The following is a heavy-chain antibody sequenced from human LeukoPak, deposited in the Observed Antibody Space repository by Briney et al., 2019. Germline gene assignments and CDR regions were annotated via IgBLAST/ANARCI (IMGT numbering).Heavy chain of an antibody. Sequence: GRSLRLSCAASGFTFSSNYMSWVRQAPGKGLEWVSVIYSGGSTYYADSVKGRFTISRDNSKSTLYLQMNSLRVEDTAVYYCAKDHPDCSGGSCYPENDYWGQGTLVTVSS. D-gene: IGHD2-15*01. V-gene: IGHV3-53*01. CDR3: AKDHPDCSGGSCYPENDY. J-gene: IGHJ4*02. CDR1: GFTFSSNY. CDR2: IYSGGST.